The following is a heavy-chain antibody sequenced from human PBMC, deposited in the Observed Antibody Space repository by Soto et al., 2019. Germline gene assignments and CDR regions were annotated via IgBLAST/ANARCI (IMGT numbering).Heavy chain of an antibody. Sequence: QWLEWMGGIIPIFGTANYAQKFQGRVTITADESTSTAYMELSSLRSEDTAVYYCVSDGDYYHRSPLATSFDTRGLGTRFTVSS. CDR2: IIPIFGTA. CDR3: VSDGDYYHRSPLATSFDT. V-gene: IGHV1-69*19. J-gene: IGHJ5*02. D-gene: IGHD3-10*01.